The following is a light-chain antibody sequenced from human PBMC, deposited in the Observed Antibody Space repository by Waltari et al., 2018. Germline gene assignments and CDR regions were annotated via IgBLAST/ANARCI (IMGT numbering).Light chain of an antibody. CDR1: NIGSKN. CDR2: DDS. J-gene: IGLJ2*01. V-gene: IGLV3-21*04. CDR3: LVWDSGSDPHVV. Sequence: SYVLTQPPSVSVAPGKTATITCGGNNIGSKNVHWYQQKPGQAPVMVIYDDSHRPSGIRERFSGSNSRITDTLARSRFEAGDEGGYYGLVWDSGSDPHVVFGGGTKLTVL.